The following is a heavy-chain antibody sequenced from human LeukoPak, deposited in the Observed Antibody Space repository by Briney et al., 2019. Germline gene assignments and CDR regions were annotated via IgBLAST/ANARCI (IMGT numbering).Heavy chain of an antibody. D-gene: IGHD3-22*01. CDR3: ARVVAGYDSSGYAYYYYYYYMDV. CDR1: GGSISSYY. CDR2: IFYSGSN. V-gene: IGHV4-59*01. Sequence: SETLSLTCTVSGGSISSYYWSWIRQPPGKGLEWIGYIFYSGSNNYNPSLKSRVAISVDTSKNQFSLKLSSVTAADTAVYYCARVVAGYDSSGYAYYYYYYYMDVWGKGTTVTVSS. J-gene: IGHJ6*03.